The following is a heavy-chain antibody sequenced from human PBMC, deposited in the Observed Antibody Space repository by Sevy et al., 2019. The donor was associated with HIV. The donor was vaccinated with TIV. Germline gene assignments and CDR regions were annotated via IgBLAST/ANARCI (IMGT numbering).Heavy chain of an antibody. CDR2: INSDGSST. CDR3: ARYYYDSSGIDY. D-gene: IGHD3-22*01. V-gene: IGHV3-74*01. CDR1: GFTFSRYW. J-gene: IGHJ4*02. Sequence: GGSLRLSCTASGFTFSRYWMHWVRQAPGKGVVWVSRINSDGSSTSYADSVKGRFTISRDNAKNALYLQMNSLRAEDTAVYYCARYYYDSSGIDYWGQGTLVTVSS.